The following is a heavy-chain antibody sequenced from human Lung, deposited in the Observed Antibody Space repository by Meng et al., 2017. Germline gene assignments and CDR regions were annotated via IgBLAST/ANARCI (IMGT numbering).Heavy chain of an antibody. CDR2: IYNSGST. Sequence: QPQGPGPGLVKPSQTLSLTCTVSGGSISSSNYYWSWIRQPPGKGLERSGHIYNSGSTYYNPSLKSRITISVDTSENQFSLKLSSVTAADTAVYYCARGQKGYFDLWGRGTLVTVSS. J-gene: IGHJ2*01. CDR1: GGSISSSNYY. CDR3: ARGQKGYFDL. V-gene: IGHV4-30-4*01.